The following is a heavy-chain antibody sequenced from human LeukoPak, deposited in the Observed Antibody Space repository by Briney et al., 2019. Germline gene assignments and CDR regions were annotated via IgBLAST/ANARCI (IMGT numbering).Heavy chain of an antibody. D-gene: IGHD3-16*02. J-gene: IGHJ4*02. CDR3: ARGTRLGELLLVTN. CDR2: ISSGSSYI. V-gene: IGHV3-21*01. Sequence: GGSLRLSCVASGFTLSSYSMNWVRQAPGKGLEWVSYISSGSSYIYYADSVKGRFTISRDNAKNSLYLQMNRLRAEDTAVYYCARGTRLGELLLVTNWGQGTLVTVSS. CDR1: GFTLSSYS.